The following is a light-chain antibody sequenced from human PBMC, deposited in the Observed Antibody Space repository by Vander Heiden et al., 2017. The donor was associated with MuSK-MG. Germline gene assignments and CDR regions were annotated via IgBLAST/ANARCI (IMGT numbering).Light chain of an antibody. CDR1: QGSSSW. CDR3: QQSNSFPMFT. CDR2: AAS. V-gene: IGKV1-12*01. Sequence: IQITQSPSSASASVGHRVPITYRASQGSSSWLDWNQQKPGKAPKLLIYAASSLQWGVPSRFSGSGYGTDVTLTISSRQPEDFASYYCQQSNSFPMFTFGHGTKVDIK. J-gene: IGKJ3*01.